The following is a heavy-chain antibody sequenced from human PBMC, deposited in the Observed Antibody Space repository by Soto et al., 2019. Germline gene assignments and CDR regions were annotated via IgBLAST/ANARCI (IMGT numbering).Heavy chain of an antibody. D-gene: IGHD3-3*01. Sequence: GASVKVSCKASGYTFTSYGISWVRQAPGQGLEWMGWISAYNGNTNYAQKLQGRVTMTTDTSTSTAYMELRSLRSDDTAVYYCAKDRSDFWSGYQLGPGAFDIWGQGTMVTVSS. J-gene: IGHJ3*02. CDR3: AKDRSDFWSGYQLGPGAFDI. CDR2: ISAYNGNT. CDR1: GYTFTSYG. V-gene: IGHV1-18*01.